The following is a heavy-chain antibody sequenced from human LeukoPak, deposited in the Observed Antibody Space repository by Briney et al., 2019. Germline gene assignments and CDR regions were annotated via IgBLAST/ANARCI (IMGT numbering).Heavy chain of an antibody. J-gene: IGHJ4*02. CDR2: IYYSGST. Sequence: PSETLSLTCTVSGGSINSYYWSWIRQPPGKGLEWIGYIYYSGSTKYSPSLKSRVTISVDTSKNQFSLRLSSVTAADTAVYYCVRSGYSGYDMYHFDYWGRGTLVTVSS. V-gene: IGHV4-59*01. D-gene: IGHD5-12*01. CDR3: VRSGYSGYDMYHFDY. CDR1: GGSINSYY.